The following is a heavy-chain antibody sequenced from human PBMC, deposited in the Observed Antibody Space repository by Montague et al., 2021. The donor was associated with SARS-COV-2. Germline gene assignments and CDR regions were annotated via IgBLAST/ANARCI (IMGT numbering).Heavy chain of an antibody. CDR3: ARLYGSSFDY. J-gene: IGHJ4*02. CDR2: FYYAGGT. V-gene: IGHV4-39*01. D-gene: IGHD4-17*01. Sequence: SETLSLTRTVSGGSVSRISSHWGWIRQPPGKGLEYIGSFYYAGGTQYNPSLKSRVTISVDTSYDQFSLKMNSVTAADTAVYFCARLYGSSFDYWGQGTLVTVSS. CDR1: GGSVSRISSH.